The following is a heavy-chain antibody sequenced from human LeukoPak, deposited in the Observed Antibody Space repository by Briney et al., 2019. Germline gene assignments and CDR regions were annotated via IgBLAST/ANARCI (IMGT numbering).Heavy chain of an antibody. D-gene: IGHD3-22*01. CDR3: ANYDSSGPHAFDV. J-gene: IGHJ3*01. V-gene: IGHV1-69*04. Sequence: SVKVSCKASGGTFSSYAISWVRQAPGQGLEWMGRIIPILGIANYAQKFQGRVTITADKSTSTAYMELSSLRSEDTAVYYCANYDSSGPHAFDVWGQGTMVTVSS. CDR1: GGTFSSYA. CDR2: IIPILGIA.